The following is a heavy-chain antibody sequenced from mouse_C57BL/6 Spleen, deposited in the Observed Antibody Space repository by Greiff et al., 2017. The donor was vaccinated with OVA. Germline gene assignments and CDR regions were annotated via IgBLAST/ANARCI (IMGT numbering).Heavy chain of an antibody. V-gene: IGHV1-52*01. D-gene: IGHD2-2*01. CDR2: IDPSDSET. Sequence: QVQLKQPGAELVRPGSSVKLSCKASGYTFTSYWLHWVKQRPIQGLEWIGNIDPSDSETHYNQKFKDKATLTVDKSSSTAYMHLSSLSSEDSAVYYCARGYDGAYFDYWGQGTTLTVSS. CDR1: GYTFTSYW. CDR3: ARGYDGAYFDY. J-gene: IGHJ2*01.